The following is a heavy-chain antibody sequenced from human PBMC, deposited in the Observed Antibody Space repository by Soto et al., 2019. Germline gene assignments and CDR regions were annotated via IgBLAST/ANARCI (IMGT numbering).Heavy chain of an antibody. CDR2: IYYSGST. D-gene: IGHD3-22*01. Sequence: SETPSLTCTVSGGSISSSCYYWVWLRQPPGKGPEWLGSIYYSGSTYYNPSLQSRVTISVDTSKNQFSLKLSSVTAADTAVYYGARHEVRYYDRSAYYYPFEYWGQGTLVTVSS. J-gene: IGHJ4*02. CDR1: GGSISSSCYY. V-gene: IGHV4-39*01. CDR3: ARHEVRYYDRSAYYYPFEY.